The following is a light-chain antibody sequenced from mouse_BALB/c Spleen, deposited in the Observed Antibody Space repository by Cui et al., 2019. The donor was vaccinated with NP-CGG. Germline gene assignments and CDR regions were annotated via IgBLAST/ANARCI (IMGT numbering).Light chain of an antibody. J-gene: IGLJ1*01. CDR2: GTN. CDR1: TGAITTSNY. Sequence: QAVVTQESALTPSPGETVTLTCRSSTGAITTSNYANWVQEKSNHLFTGLIGGTNNRVPGVPARFSGSLIGDKAALTITGAQTEDEAIYFCALWYSNHWVFGGGTKLTVL. CDR3: ALWYSNHWV. V-gene: IGLV1*01.